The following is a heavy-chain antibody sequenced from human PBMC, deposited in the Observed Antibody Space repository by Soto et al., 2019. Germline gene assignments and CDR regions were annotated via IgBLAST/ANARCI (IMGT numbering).Heavy chain of an antibody. J-gene: IGHJ4*02. V-gene: IGHV4-31*03. Sequence: QVRLQESGPGLVKPSQTLSLTCTVSGASISSGGYYWNWLRQHPGKGLEWIGYIYYSGSTYYNPSLKCRVTISVDTSTNQFSLKLSSLTAADTAVYYCARDYGGSHFDYWGQGTLVTVSS. CDR2: IYYSGST. CDR1: GASISSGGYY. D-gene: IGHD2-15*01. CDR3: ARDYGGSHFDY.